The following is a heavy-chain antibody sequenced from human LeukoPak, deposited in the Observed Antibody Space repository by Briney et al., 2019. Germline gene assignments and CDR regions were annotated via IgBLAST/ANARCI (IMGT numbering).Heavy chain of an antibody. J-gene: IGHJ4*02. D-gene: IGHD6-19*01. CDR1: GFSFSSYA. CDR3: AKRSGYTTGWLFDF. Sequence: PGGTLRLSCAASGFSFSSYAMSWVRQAPGEGLEWVSSISGSGDNTYYAESVKGRFTISRDNSKNTLFLQMNSLRAEDTAVFYCAKRSGYTTGWLFDFWGQGTLVTVSS. V-gene: IGHV3-23*01. CDR2: ISGSGDNT.